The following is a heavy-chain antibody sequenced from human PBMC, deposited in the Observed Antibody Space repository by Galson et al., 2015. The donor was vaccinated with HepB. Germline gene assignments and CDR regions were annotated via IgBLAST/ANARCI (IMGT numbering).Heavy chain of an antibody. CDR2: IKQDGSEK. J-gene: IGHJ4*02. V-gene: IGHV3-7*03. D-gene: IGHD6-19*01. Sequence: SLRLSCAASGFTFSTYWMCWVRQAPGKGLGWVASIKQDGSEKYYVDSVKGRFTISRDNAKNSLYLQMNSLRAEDTAVYYCARHYFSAWPDTPLGYWGQGTLVTVSS. CDR1: GFTFSTYW. CDR3: ARHYFSAWPDTPLGY.